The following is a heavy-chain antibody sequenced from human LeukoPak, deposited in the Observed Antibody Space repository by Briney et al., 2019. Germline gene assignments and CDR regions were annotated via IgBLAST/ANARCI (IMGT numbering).Heavy chain of an antibody. CDR3: AKRPAAVRGVIPYLDY. D-gene: IGHD3-10*02. V-gene: IGHV3-23*01. J-gene: IGHJ4*02. CDR1: GFIFSSFS. Sequence: RGCLRHSCAESGFIFSSFSMSWVRPVPGKGLEWVSTIRAGVSTYYADSVKGRFTISRDNSKNTLFLQMNSLRAEDTAIYYCAKRPAAVRGVIPYLDYWGRGTVVTVSS. CDR2: IRAGVST.